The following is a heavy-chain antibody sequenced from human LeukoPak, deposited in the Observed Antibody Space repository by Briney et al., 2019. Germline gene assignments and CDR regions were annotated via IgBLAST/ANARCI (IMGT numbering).Heavy chain of an antibody. J-gene: IGHJ3*02. D-gene: IGHD6-13*01. CDR1: GYTFISYY. V-gene: IGHV1-46*01. CDR2: INPSAGNT. CDR3: ASEAAAGREDAFDI. Sequence: ASVKVSCKASGYTFISYYMYWVRQAPGHGLEWMGFINPSAGNTAYAQKFQGRVTMTRDTSTSTVYMDLTSLRSEDTAVYYCASEAAAGREDAFDIWGQGTMVTVSS.